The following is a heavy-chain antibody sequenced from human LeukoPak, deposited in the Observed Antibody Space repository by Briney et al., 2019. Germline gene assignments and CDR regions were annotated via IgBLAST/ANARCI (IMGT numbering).Heavy chain of an antibody. D-gene: IGHD2-8*01. CDR2: ISSSGRNI. CDR3: AREGSYGAGRGAIDY. V-gene: IGHV3-11*01. J-gene: IGHJ4*02. CDR1: GFTVSNHY. Sequence: GGSLRLSCAASGFTVSNHYMSWVRQAPGKGLEWVSFISSSGRNISYADSVKGRFTISRDNAKNSLYLQMNSLRAEDTAVYYCAREGSYGAGRGAIDYWGQGTLVTVSS.